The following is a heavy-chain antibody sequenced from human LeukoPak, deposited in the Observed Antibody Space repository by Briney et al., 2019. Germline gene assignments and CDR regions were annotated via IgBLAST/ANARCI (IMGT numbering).Heavy chain of an antibody. CDR2: FYSRGNS. CDR1: GASITSYY. J-gene: IGHJ4*02. CDR3: ARRTDDSGSYFDY. D-gene: IGHD3-10*01. Sequence: SETLSLTCTVSGASITSYYWGWIRQPPGKGLEWIGSFYSRGNSYYNPSLRSRVTISVDTSKNQVSLRLSSVTAADTAVYYCARRTDDSGSYFDYWGQGTLVTVSS. V-gene: IGHV4-39*01.